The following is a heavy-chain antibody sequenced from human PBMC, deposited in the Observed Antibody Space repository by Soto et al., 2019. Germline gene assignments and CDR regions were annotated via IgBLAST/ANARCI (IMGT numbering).Heavy chain of an antibody. Sequence: GGSLRLSCAASGFTFSSYAMSWVRQAPGKGLEWVSAISGSGGSTYYADSVKGRFTISRDNSKNTLYLQMNSLRAEDTAVYYCAKAVVVVVAATLGFDYWGQGTLVTSPQ. CDR2: ISGSGGST. J-gene: IGHJ4*02. D-gene: IGHD2-15*01. V-gene: IGHV3-23*01. CDR1: GFTFSSYA. CDR3: AKAVVVVVAATLGFDY.